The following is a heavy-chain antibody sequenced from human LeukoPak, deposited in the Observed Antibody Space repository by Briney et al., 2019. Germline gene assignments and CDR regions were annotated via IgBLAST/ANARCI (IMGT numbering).Heavy chain of an antibody. V-gene: IGHV3-21*01. CDR2: ISSSSSYI. J-gene: IGHJ4*02. D-gene: IGHD2-2*01. Sequence: GGSLRLSCAASGFTFSSYSMNWVRQAPGKGLEWVSSISSSSSYIYYADSVKGRFTISRDNAKNSLYLQMNSLRAEDTAVYYCASENCSSTSCYGGWGQGTLVTVSS. CDR1: GFTFSSYS. CDR3: ASENCSSTSCYGG.